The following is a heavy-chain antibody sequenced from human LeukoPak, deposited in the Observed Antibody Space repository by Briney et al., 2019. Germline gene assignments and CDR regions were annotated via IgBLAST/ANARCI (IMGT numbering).Heavy chain of an antibody. D-gene: IGHD6-19*01. CDR1: GFTFSSYG. J-gene: IGHJ4*02. CDR3: AKDQSSSGWYFGY. Sequence: GGSLRLSCAASGFTFSSYGTHWVRQAPGKGLEWVAFIRYDGSNKYYADSVKGRFTISRDNSKNTLYLQMNSLRAEDTAVYYCAKDQSSSGWYFGYWGQGTLVTVSS. CDR2: IRYDGSNK. V-gene: IGHV3-30*02.